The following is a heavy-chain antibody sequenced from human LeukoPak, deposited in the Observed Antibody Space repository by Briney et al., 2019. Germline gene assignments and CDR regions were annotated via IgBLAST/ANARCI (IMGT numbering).Heavy chain of an antibody. J-gene: IGHJ3*02. CDR2: IRYDGSIK. CDR1: GFTFSSYG. CDR3: ARDLIAAGTGAFDI. D-gene: IGHD6-13*01. V-gene: IGHV3-30*02. Sequence: GGSLRLSCAASGFTFSSYGIHWVRQAPGKGLEWVTFIRYDGSIKYYADSVKGRFTISRDNAKNSLYLQMNSLRAEDTAVYYCARDLIAAGTGAFDIWGQGTMVTVSS.